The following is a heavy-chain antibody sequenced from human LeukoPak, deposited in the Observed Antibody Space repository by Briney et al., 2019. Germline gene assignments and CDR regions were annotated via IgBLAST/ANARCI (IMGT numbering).Heavy chain of an antibody. J-gene: IGHJ4*02. CDR3: ARGTGTTAYFDY. Sequence: GGSLRLSCEASGFTFSDYYMSWVRQAPGKGLEWVSYISSSSSYTKYADSVKGRFTISRDNAKNSPYLQVNSLRAEDTAVYYCARGTGTTAYFDYWGQGTLVTVSS. CDR1: GFTFSDYY. D-gene: IGHD1-1*01. V-gene: IGHV3-11*06. CDR2: ISSSSSYT.